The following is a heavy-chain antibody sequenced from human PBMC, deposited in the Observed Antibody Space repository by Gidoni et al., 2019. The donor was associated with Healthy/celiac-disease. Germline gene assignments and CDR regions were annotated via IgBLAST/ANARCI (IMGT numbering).Heavy chain of an antibody. D-gene: IGHD6-13*01. CDR1: GGSISSYY. Sequence: QVQLQESGPGLVKPSETLSLTCTVSGGSISSYYWSWIRQPPGKGLEWIGYIYYSGSPNYNPSLKSRVTISVDTSKNQFSLKLSSVTAADTAVYYCARDQIAAAAQSDYYYGMDVWGQGTTVTVSS. CDR3: ARDQIAAAAQSDYYYGMDV. V-gene: IGHV4-59*01. J-gene: IGHJ6*02. CDR2: IYYSGSP.